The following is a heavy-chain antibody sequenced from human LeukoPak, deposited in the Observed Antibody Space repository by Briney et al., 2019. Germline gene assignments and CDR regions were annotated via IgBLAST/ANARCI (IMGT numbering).Heavy chain of an antibody. Sequence: GGSLRLSCAASGFTFSSYSMNWVRQAPGKGLEWVSSISSSSSYIYYADSVKGRFTISRDNAKNPLYVKMNSRRAEDTAVYYCAREIEYCSGGSCSPGGYFDYWGQGTLVTVSS. J-gene: IGHJ4*02. V-gene: IGHV3-21*01. D-gene: IGHD2-15*01. CDR1: GFTFSSYS. CDR2: ISSSSSYI. CDR3: AREIEYCSGGSCSPGGYFDY.